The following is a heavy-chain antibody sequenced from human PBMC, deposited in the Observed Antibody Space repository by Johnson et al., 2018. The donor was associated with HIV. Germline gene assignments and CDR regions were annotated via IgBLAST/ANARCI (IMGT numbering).Heavy chain of an antibody. D-gene: IGHD1-7*01. CDR3: GRVLGGGITGTTGDAFDI. J-gene: IGHJ3*02. CDR2: ISSSGSTI. CDR1: GFTFSDYY. Sequence: QVQLVESGGGLVQPGGSLRLSCAASGFTFSDYYMSWIRQAPGKGLEWVSYISSSGSTIYYADSVKGRFTISRDNAKNSLYLQMNSLRAEDTAVDYWGRVLGGGITGTTGDAFDIWGQGTMVTVSS. V-gene: IGHV3-11*04.